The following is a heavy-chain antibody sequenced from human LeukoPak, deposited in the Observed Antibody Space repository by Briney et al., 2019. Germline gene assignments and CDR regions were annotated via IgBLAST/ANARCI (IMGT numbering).Heavy chain of an antibody. V-gene: IGHV1-69*02. CDR2: IIPILGIA. Sequence: SVKVSCKASGGTFSSYTISWVRQAPGQGLEWMGWIIPILGIANYAQKFQGRVTITADKSTSTAYMELSSLRSEDTAVYYCASNPYGSEPSFDPWGQGTLVTVSS. J-gene: IGHJ5*02. CDR1: GGTFSSYT. CDR3: ASNPYGSEPSFDP. D-gene: IGHD3-10*01.